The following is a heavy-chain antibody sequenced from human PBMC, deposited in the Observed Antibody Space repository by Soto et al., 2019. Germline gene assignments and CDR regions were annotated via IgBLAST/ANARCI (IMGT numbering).Heavy chain of an antibody. CDR3: AIANLHGRGFQDY. CDR2: ITNSGAGT. J-gene: IGHJ4*02. CDR1: GFTFSTYA. Sequence: EVQLLESGGGLVQPGGSLRLSCAASGFTFSTYAMSWVRQAPGKGLEWVSTITNSGAGTYYADSVKGRLTISRDNSKNTLYLQMHSLRADDTAVYYCAIANLHGRGFQDYWGQGTLVTVSS. D-gene: IGHD2-15*01. V-gene: IGHV3-23*01.